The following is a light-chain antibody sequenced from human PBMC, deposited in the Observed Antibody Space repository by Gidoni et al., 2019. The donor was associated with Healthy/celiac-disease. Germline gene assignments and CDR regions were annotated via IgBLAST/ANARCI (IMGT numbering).Light chain of an antibody. CDR3: QQRSNWRLT. CDR1: QSVSSY. V-gene: IGKV3-11*01. J-gene: IGKJ4*01. Sequence: EIVLTQSPATLSLSPGERSTIPCRDSQSVSSYLAWYQQKPGQTPRLLIYDASHSATGIPARFSGSGSGTDFTLTISSLEPEDFAVYYCQQRSNWRLTFGGGTKVEIK. CDR2: DAS.